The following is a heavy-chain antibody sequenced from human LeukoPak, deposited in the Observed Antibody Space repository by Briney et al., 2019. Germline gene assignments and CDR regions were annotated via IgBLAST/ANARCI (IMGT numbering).Heavy chain of an antibody. CDR3: ARDNAYMLDY. CDR1: GFSFSSFW. V-gene: IGHV3-74*03. CDR2: INTDGRTT. Sequence: GGSLRLSCAASGFSFSSFWMNWVRQTPGKGLVWVAHINTDGRTTTYADSVKGRFTVSRDNAKNTLYLEMNRLRAEDTAVYYCARDNAYMLDYWGQGTQVTVSS. J-gene: IGHJ4*02. D-gene: IGHD5-24*01.